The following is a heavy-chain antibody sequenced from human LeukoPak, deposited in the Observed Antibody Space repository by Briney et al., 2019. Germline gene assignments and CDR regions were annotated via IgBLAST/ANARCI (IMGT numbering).Heavy chain of an antibody. D-gene: IGHD4-17*01. CDR3: ARAHGDPYYFDY. V-gene: IGHV4-4*07. J-gene: IGHJ4*02. CDR1: GGSISDYY. Sequence: SETLSLTCSVSGGSISDYYWSWIRQPAGKGLEWIGRIYSSRSTNYNPSLKSRVTMSIDTSKNQFSLLLSSVTAADTAVYYCARAHGDPYYFDYWGQGTLVTVSS. CDR2: IYSSRST.